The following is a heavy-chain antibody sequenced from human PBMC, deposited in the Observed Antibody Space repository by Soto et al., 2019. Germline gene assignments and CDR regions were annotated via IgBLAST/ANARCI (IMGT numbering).Heavy chain of an antibody. CDR1: GGTLIGYT. Sequence: SVKVSCKTSGGTLIGYTISWVRQTPGQGLEWMGRIIPILGIANYAQKFQGRVTITADKSTSTAYMELSSLRSEDTAVYYCARGHPLAQSDNWFDPWGQGTLVTVSS. J-gene: IGHJ5*02. CDR3: ARGHPLAQSDNWFDP. CDR2: IIPILGIA. V-gene: IGHV1-69*02.